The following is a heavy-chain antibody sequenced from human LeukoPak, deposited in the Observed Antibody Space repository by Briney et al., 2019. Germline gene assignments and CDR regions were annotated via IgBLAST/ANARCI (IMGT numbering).Heavy chain of an antibody. J-gene: IGHJ4*02. CDR1: GGSFSGYY. CDR3: ARDTYGSGSYYNRYFDY. Sequence: SETLSLTCAVYGGSFSGYYWSWIRQPPGKGLEWIGEINHSGSTNYNPSLKSRVTISVDTSKNQFSLKLSSVTAADTAVYYCARDTYGSGSYYNRYFDYWGQGTLVTVSS. V-gene: IGHV4-34*01. D-gene: IGHD3-10*01. CDR2: INHSGST.